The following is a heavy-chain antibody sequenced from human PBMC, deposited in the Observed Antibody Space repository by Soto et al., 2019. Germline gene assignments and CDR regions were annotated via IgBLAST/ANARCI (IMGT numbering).Heavy chain of an antibody. V-gene: IGHV4-39*02. Sequence: SETLCLTCSVSGDSISSGTSYWGWVRQPPGKGLEWIGSTYYSGSSHYNPSLKSRFTISRDNAKNSLYLQMNSLRAEDTAVYYCARGRPSGPIDYWGQGTLVTVSS. CDR1: GDSISSGTSY. J-gene: IGHJ4*02. CDR2: TYYSGSS. CDR3: ARGRPSGPIDY. D-gene: IGHD3-10*01.